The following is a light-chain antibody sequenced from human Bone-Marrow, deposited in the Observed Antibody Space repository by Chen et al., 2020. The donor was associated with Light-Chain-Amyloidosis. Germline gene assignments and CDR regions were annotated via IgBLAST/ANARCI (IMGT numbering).Light chain of an antibody. J-gene: IGKJ2*01. CDR1: QSVSSN. V-gene: IGKV3-15*01. CDR2: GAS. CDR3: QQYDNWPPYT. Sequence: EIVMTQSPATLSVSPGERATLSCRASQSVSSNLAWYQQKPGQAPRILIYGASTRATGIPARISGSGSGRDFALTISSLQSEDAAVYYCQQYDNWPPYTFGQGTKLESK.